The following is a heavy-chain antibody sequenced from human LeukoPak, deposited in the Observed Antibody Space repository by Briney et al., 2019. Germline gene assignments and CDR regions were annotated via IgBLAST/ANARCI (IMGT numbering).Heavy chain of an antibody. CDR3: ARDSGFGEFNNY. J-gene: IGHJ4*02. Sequence: RGSLRLSCAASGFTVSSNHMSWVRQAPGKGLEWVSVIYSGGSTYYADSVKGRFTISRDNSKNTLYLQMNALRAEDTAVYYCARDSGFGEFNNYWGQGTLVTVSS. CDR1: GFTVSSNH. V-gene: IGHV3-66*01. D-gene: IGHD3-10*01. CDR2: IYSGGST.